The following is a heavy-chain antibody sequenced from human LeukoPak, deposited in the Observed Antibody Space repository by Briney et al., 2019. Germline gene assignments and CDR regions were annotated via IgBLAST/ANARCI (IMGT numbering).Heavy chain of an antibody. CDR3: ARDHSYYDNSGYKRDVFDI. J-gene: IGHJ3*02. V-gene: IGHV4-4*07. CDR2: IHGSGKT. D-gene: IGHD3-22*01. CDR1: GAYISDYY. Sequence: SETLSLTCKVSGAYISDYYWSWLRQPAGKGLEWIGRIHGSGKTNHNPSLKSRVTMSVDTSKNQFSLKLSSVTAADAAVYYCARDHSYYDNSGYKRDVFDIWGQGTMVTVSS.